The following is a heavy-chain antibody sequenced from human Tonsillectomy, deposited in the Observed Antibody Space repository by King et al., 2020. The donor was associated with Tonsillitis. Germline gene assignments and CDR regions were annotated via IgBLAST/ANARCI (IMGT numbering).Heavy chain of an antibody. CDR1: GFTFSSYG. CDR3: AKIVPSPPRRGYYLGPMPDAFDI. J-gene: IGHJ3*02. V-gene: IGHV3-30*02. Sequence: VQLVESGGGVVQPGGSLRLSCAASGFTFSSYGMHWVRQAPGKGLEWVAFIRYDGSNKYYADSVKGRFTISRDNSKNTLYLQMNSLRAEDTAVYYCAKIVPSPPRRGYYLGPMPDAFDIWGQGTMVTVSS. CDR2: IRYDGSNK. D-gene: IGHD3-3*01.